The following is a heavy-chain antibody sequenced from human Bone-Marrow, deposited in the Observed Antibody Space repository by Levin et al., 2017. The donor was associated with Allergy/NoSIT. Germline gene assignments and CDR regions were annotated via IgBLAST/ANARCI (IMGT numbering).Heavy chain of an antibody. CDR3: ARVSGSGSYYNIFYHYGMDI. CDR2: ISSSSDYI. V-gene: IGHV3-21*01. J-gene: IGHJ6*02. D-gene: IGHD3-10*01. Sequence: SCAASGFIFGGYSMNWVRQAPGKGLEWVSSISSSSDYIYYADSLKGRFTISRDNSKNSLDLEMNSLRAEDTAIYYCARVSGSGSYYNIFYHYGMDIWGQGTTVTVSS. CDR1: GFIFGGYS.